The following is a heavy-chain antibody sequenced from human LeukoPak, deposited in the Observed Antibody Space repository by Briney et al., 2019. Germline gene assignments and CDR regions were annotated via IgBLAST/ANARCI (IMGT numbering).Heavy chain of an antibody. V-gene: IGHV3-21*01. CDR2: ISSSSSYI. Sequence: SGGSLRLSCAASGFTFSSYAMSWVRQVPGKGLEWVSSISSSSSYIYYADSVKGRFTISRDNAKNSLYLQMNSLRAEDTAVYYCARVQGSWDAFDIWGQGTMVTVSS. J-gene: IGHJ3*02. CDR3: ARVQGSWDAFDI. CDR1: GFTFSSYA. D-gene: IGHD3-10*01.